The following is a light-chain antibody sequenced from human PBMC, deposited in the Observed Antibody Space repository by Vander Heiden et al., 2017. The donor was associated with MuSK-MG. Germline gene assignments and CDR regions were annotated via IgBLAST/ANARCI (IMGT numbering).Light chain of an antibody. V-gene: IGKV1-39*01. CDR2: AAS. J-gene: IGKJ2*01. Sequence: DIQMTQSPSSLSASVGDRVTITCRASQSISSYLNWYQRKPGKAPKLLIYAASSLQSGVPSRFSGSGSGTDFTLTISSLQPEDFATYYCQQSYSTPPDTFGQGTKLEIK. CDR1: QSISSY. CDR3: QQSYSTPPDT.